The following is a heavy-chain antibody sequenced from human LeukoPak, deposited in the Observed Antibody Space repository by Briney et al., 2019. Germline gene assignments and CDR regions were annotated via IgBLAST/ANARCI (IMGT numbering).Heavy chain of an antibody. V-gene: IGHV3-43D*03. J-gene: IGHJ4*02. D-gene: IGHD2-15*01. CDR2: ITWDGSSH. CDR3: ARDTGPRPIGYFDS. Sequence: GGSLRLSCATSGFTFDDYALHWVRQSPEKGLEWFSLITWDGSSHYYADSVKGRFTISRDNSKNSLYLQMDGLRPEDTALYFCARDTGPRPIGYFDSWGQGTLVTVSS. CDR1: GFTFDDYA.